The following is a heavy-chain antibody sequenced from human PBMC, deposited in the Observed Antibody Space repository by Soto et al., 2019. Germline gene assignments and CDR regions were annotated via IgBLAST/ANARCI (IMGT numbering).Heavy chain of an antibody. CDR2: ISGSGGST. V-gene: IGHV3-23*01. Sequence: EVQLLESGGGLVQPGGSLRLSCAASGFTFSSYAMSWVRQAPGKGLEWVSAISGSGGSTYYADSVKGRFTISRDNSKNTLYLQMNSLRAEDTAVYYCAIMSSGYDSIFYFDYWGQGTLVTVSS. J-gene: IGHJ4*02. D-gene: IGHD5-12*01. CDR1: GFTFSSYA. CDR3: AIMSSGYDSIFYFDY.